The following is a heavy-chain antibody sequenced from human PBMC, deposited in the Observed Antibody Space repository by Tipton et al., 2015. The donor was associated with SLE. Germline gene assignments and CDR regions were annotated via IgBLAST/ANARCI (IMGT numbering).Heavy chain of an antibody. CDR1: GFTVSSNY. V-gene: IGHV3-66*02. CDR2: IYSGGST. J-gene: IGHJ6*02. Sequence: SLRLSCAASGFTVSSNYMSWVRQAPGKGLEWVSVIYSGGSTYYADSVKGRFTISRDNSKNTLYLQMNSLRAEDTAVYYCAREFYYYYYGMDVWGQGTTVPVSS. CDR3: AREFYYYYYGMDV.